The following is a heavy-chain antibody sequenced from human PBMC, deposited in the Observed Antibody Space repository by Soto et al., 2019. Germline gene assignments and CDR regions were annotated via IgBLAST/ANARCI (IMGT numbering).Heavy chain of an antibody. CDR1: GYTFTGFY. CDR3: ARDLAGDDYFDY. D-gene: IGHD6-19*01. J-gene: IGHJ4*02. V-gene: IGHV1-2*02. Sequence: GASVKVSCKASGYTFTGFYMHWVRQAPGQGLEWMGWINPNSGGTSYAQKFQGRVIMTRDTSISTVSMELNRLRSDDTAVYYCARDLAGDDYFDYWGQGTLVTVSS. CDR2: INPNSGGT.